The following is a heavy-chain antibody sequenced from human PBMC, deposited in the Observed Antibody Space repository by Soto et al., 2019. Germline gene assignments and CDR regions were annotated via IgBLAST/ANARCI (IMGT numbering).Heavy chain of an antibody. CDR3: ARGRSGDNWFYP. D-gene: IGHD2-21*01. V-gene: IGHV1-69*13. CDR2: IIPIFGTA. Sequence: PVKVSFQASGGTLRSYAISWVRQAPGQGLEWMGGIIPIFGTANYAQKFQGRVSITADESTSTAYMELSSLRSEDTAVYYCARGRSGDNWFYPWGQGTLVTVSS. J-gene: IGHJ5*02. CDR1: GGTLRSYA.